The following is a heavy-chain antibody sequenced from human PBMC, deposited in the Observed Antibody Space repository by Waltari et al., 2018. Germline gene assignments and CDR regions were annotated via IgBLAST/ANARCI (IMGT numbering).Heavy chain of an antibody. J-gene: IGHJ4*02. D-gene: IGHD2-15*01. V-gene: IGHV3-7*01. CDR3: ARSGFCTGDSCFSAFYYFDY. Sequence: EVRLVESGGGLVQPGGSLRLSCVASGFSFKYYWLTWVCQAPGQGLEWVANIKQDGSERYSVDSVKGRFTISRDNTNNSLYLQMNSLRAEDTALYYCARSGFCTGDSCFSAFYYFDYWGPGILVTVSS. CDR2: IKQDGSER. CDR1: GFSFKYYW.